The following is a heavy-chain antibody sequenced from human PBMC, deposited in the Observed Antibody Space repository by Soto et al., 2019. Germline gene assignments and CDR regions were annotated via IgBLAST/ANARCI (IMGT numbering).Heavy chain of an antibody. V-gene: IGHV4-38-2*01. CDR3: ARGGGTYYYDSSGYSGGAFDI. CDR1: GYSISSGYY. CDR2: IYHSGST. J-gene: IGHJ3*02. Sequence: PSETLSLTCAVSGYSISSGYYWGWIRQPPGKGLVWIGSIYHSGSTYYNPSLKSRVTKSVDTSKNQFSLKLSSVTAADTAVYYCARGGGTYYYDSSGYSGGAFDIWGQGTMVT. D-gene: IGHD3-22*01.